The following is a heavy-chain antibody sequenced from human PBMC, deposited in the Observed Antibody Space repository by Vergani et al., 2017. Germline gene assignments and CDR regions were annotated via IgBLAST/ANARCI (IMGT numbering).Heavy chain of an antibody. CDR3: AHRRGSSSWLDY. CDR1: GGSISSYYW. J-gene: IGHJ4*02. CDR2: IYWDDDK. D-gene: IGHD6-13*01. Sequence: QESGPGLVKPSETLSLTCTVSGGSISSYYWSWIRQPPGKALEWLALIYWDDDKRYSPSLKSRLTITKDTSKNQVVLTMTNMDPVDTATYYCAHRRGSSSWLDYWGQGTLVTVSS. V-gene: IGHV2-5*08.